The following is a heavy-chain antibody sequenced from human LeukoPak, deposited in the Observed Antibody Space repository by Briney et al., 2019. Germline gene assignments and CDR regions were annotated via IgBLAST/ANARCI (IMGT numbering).Heavy chain of an antibody. CDR3: ARDRKKNGYNWDAFDI. J-gene: IGHJ3*02. CDR2: LSDNGGSP. D-gene: IGHD5-24*01. Sequence: GGSLRLSCAASGFTFSNYAMSWVRQAPGKGLEWVSSLSDNGGSPYYADSVKGRFTISRDNSKNTLYLQMNSLRPEDTAVYYCARDRKKNGYNWDAFDIWGQGTMVTVSS. V-gene: IGHV3-23*01. CDR1: GFTFSNYA.